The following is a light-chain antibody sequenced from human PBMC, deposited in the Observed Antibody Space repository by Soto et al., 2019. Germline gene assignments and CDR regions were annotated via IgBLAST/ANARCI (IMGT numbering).Light chain of an antibody. J-gene: IGKJ1*01. V-gene: IGKV3-15*01. CDR1: QSISSN. Sequence: EILLTQSPATLSVSPGERATLSCRASQSISSNVAWYQQKPGQAPRLLIYGASTRDTGIPARFSGSGSGTEFTLTISRLQSENFSVYYCQQYNNWPRTFGQGTKVDI. CDR3: QQYNNWPRT. CDR2: GAS.